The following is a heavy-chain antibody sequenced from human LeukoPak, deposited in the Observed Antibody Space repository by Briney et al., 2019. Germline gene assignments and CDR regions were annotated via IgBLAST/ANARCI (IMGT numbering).Heavy chain of an antibody. CDR2: FYHSGST. CDR3: ARDSGGYDRTDAFDV. D-gene: IGHD5-12*01. J-gene: IGHJ3*01. Sequence: SETLSLTCAVSGGSISSGGYSWSWIRQPPGKGLEWIGYFYHSGSTYYNPSLKSRVTISVDRSKNQFSLKLSSVTAADTAVHYCARDSGGYDRTDAFDVWGQGTMVTVSS. CDR1: GGSISSGGYS. V-gene: IGHV4-30-2*01.